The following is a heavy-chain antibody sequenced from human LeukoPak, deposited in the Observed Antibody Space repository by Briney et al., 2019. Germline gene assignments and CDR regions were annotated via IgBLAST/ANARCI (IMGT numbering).Heavy chain of an antibody. D-gene: IGHD6-13*01. CDR3: AKVGRSSSWYWGIY. CDR2: ISAYNGNT. CDR1: GYTFTSYG. V-gene: IGHV1-18*01. Sequence: ASVKVSCKASGYTFTSYGISWVRQAPGQGLEWMGWISAYNGNTNYAQKLQGRVTMTTDTSTSTAYMELSSLRSEDTAIYYCAKVGRSSSWYWGIYWGQGTLVTVSS. J-gene: IGHJ4*02.